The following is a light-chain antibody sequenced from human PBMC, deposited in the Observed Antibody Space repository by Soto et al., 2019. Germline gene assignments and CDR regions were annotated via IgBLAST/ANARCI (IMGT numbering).Light chain of an antibody. CDR2: GAS. Sequence: EIVLTQSPGTLSLSPGERATLSCRASQSVSSSYLAWYQQKPGQAPRLLIYGASSRATGIPDRFSGSGSGTDFTLTISRLEPEDFAVYYCQQYGIETFGQGTRWIS. CDR3: QQYGIET. J-gene: IGKJ1*01. V-gene: IGKV3-20*01. CDR1: QSVSSSY.